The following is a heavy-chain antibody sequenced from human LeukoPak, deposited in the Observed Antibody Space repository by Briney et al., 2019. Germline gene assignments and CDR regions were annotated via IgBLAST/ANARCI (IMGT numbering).Heavy chain of an antibody. CDR2: IYYSGST. V-gene: IGHV4-59*01. J-gene: IGHJ6*02. CDR3: ARFLGSGSYYYYYYYGMDV. D-gene: IGHD3-10*01. CDR1: GGSISSYY. Sequence: SETLSLTCTVSGGSISSYYRSWIRQPPGKGLEWIGYIYYSGSTNYNPSLKSRVTISVDTSKNQFSLKLSSVTAADTAVYYCARFLGSGSYYYYYYYGMDVWGQGTTVTVSS.